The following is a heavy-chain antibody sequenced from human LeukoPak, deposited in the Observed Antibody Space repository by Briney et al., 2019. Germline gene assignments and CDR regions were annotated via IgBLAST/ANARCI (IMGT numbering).Heavy chain of an antibody. V-gene: IGHV6-1*01. CDR2: TYYRSKWYN. CDR1: GDSVSSNSAA. CDR3: ARATQYCSSTSCYLGYNWFDP. J-gene: IGHJ5*02. Sequence: SQTLSLTCAISGDSVSSNSAAWNWIRQSPSRGLEWLLRTYYRSKWYNDYAVSVKSRITIKPDTSKNQFYLQLNSVTPEDTAVYYCARATQYCSSTSCYLGYNWFDPWGQGTLVTVSS. D-gene: IGHD2-2*01.